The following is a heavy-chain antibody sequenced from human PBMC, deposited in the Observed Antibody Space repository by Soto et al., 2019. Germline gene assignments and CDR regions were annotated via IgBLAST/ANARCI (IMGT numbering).Heavy chain of an antibody. V-gene: IGHV3-48*02. J-gene: IGHJ6*02. CDR2: ISDSGSST. CDR3: ARYYYDSSGYDGMDV. Sequence: PVGSLRLSCAAFGFKISSSSMNWVRQAPGRGLEWVAYISDSGSSTLYADSVKGRFTVSRDTAKNSLYLQMSGLRDEDRAVYYRARYYYDSSGYDGMDVWAQGTTVTVSS. D-gene: IGHD3-22*01. CDR1: GFKISSSS.